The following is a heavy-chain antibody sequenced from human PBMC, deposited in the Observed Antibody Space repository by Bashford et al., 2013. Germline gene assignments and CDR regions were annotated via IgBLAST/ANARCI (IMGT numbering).Heavy chain of an antibody. J-gene: IGHJ6*02. CDR2: IISQFGTT. CDR3: ARDQGYCSGGSCYDFYYYYGMDV. D-gene: IGHD2-15*01. V-gene: IGHV1-69*06. Sequence: VRQAPGQGLEWMGRIISQFGTTNYAPRFQGRITISADKSTSTTYLDLTSLTSEDTAVYYCARDQGYCSGGSCYDFYYYYGMDVWGQGTTVTVSS.